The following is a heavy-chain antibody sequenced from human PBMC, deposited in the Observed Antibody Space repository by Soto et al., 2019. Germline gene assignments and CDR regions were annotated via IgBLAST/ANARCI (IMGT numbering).Heavy chain of an antibody. D-gene: IGHD3-10*01. J-gene: IGHJ4*02. CDR2: IIPILGIA. CDR3: ARTRHYGSGSTLDY. CDR1: GGTFSSYT. Sequence: SVKVSCKASGGTFSSYTISWLRQAPGQGLEWMGRIIPILGIANYAQKFQGRVTITADKSTSTAYMELSSLRSEDTAVYYCARTRHYGSGSTLDYWGQGTLVTVSS. V-gene: IGHV1-69*02.